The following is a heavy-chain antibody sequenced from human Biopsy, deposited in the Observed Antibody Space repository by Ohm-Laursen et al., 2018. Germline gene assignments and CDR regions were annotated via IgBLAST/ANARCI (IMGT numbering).Heavy chain of an antibody. V-gene: IGHV3-30*18. J-gene: IGHJ6*02. CDR2: ISYDQITK. D-gene: IGHD5/OR15-5a*01. CDR1: GFTFRTYG. CDR3: AKDLSVYYYYGIDV. Sequence: SLRLSCTATGFTFRTYGMHWVRLAPGKGLEWVAVISYDQITKHYADSVRGRFTISRDNSKNTLYLQVNSLRAEDTAVYYCAKDLSVYYYYGIDVWGRGTTVTVPS.